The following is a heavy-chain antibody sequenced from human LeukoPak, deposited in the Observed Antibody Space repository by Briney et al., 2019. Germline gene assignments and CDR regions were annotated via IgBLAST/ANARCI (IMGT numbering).Heavy chain of an antibody. D-gene: IGHD3-3*01. CDR3: ASAIFVENAFDI. J-gene: IGHJ3*02. CDR1: GGSINNYY. Sequence: SETLSLTCTVSGGSINNYYWSWIRQPPGKGLEWIGNIYYSGSTNYNPSLKCRVTISVDTSKSQFSLKLSSVTAADTAVYYCASAIFVENAFDIWGQGTMVTVSS. CDR2: IYYSGST. V-gene: IGHV4-59*01.